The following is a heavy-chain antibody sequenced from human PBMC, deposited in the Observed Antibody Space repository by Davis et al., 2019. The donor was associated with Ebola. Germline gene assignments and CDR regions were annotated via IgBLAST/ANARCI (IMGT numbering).Heavy chain of an antibody. CDR2: TYYRSKWYN. D-gene: IGHD2-15*01. J-gene: IGHJ4*02. V-gene: IGHV6-1*01. CDR1: GDSVSSNSAA. CDR3: ARHQYCSGIGGSCYLLDY. Sequence: SQTLSLTCAISGDSVSSNSAAWNWIRQSPSRGLEWLGRTYYRSKWYNDYAVSVKSRITINPDTSKNQFSLQLSSVTAADTAVYYCARHQYCSGIGGSCYLLDYWGQGTLVTVSS.